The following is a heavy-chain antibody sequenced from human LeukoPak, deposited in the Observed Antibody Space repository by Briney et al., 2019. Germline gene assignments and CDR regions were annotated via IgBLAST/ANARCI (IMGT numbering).Heavy chain of an antibody. Sequence: GGSLRLSCAVSGFTFDDYAMHWVRQVPGKGLEWVSGINWNSDSIGYADSVKGRFTTSRDNAKNSLYLQMNSLRAEDTAAYYCARDTPMVRGIDYWGQGTLVTVSS. J-gene: IGHJ4*02. CDR1: GFTFDDYA. D-gene: IGHD3-10*01. CDR3: ARDTPMVRGIDY. V-gene: IGHV3-9*01. CDR2: INWNSDSI.